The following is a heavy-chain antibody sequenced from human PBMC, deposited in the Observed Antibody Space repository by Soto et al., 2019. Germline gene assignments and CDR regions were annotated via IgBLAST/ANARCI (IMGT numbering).Heavy chain of an antibody. D-gene: IGHD5-18*01. V-gene: IGHV3-23*01. CDR2: ISGSGDGT. CDR3: AGPGYSSQDY. CDR1: GFTVSSFA. Sequence: GGSLRLSCAASGFTVSSFALSWVRQAPGKGLEWVSAISGSGDGTDYAASVKGRFTISRDNSKNTLYLQMNSLRAEDTAVYYCAGPGYSSQDYWGQGALVTVSS. J-gene: IGHJ4*02.